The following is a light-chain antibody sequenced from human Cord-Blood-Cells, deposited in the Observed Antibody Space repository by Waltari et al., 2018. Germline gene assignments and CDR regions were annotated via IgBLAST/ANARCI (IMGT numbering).Light chain of an antibody. CDR3: QQRSNWPRT. J-gene: IGKJ1*01. CDR2: AS. Sequence: EIVLTQSPATLSLSPGERATLSCRASQSVSSYLAWYQQKPGQAPRLLIHASNRATGIPARFSGSGSGTDFTLTISSLEPEDFAVYYCQQRSNWPRTFGQGTKVEIK. V-gene: IGKV3-11*01. CDR1: QSVSSY.